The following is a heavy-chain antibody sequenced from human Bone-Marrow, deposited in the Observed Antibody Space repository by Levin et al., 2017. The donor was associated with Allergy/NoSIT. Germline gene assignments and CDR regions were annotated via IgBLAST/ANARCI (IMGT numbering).Heavy chain of an antibody. CDR2: ISSSGGDT. D-gene: IGHD6-19*01. V-gene: IGHV3-23*01. Sequence: GGSLRLSCAASGFTFSTYAMSWVRQAPGKGLEWVSAISSSGGDTYYADSVKGRFTISRDNSKNTLYLQMNSLRAEDTAVYFCAKTSGWSYYYGMDVWGQGTTVTVSS. CDR1: GFTFSTYA. CDR3: AKTSGWSYYYGMDV. J-gene: IGHJ6*02.